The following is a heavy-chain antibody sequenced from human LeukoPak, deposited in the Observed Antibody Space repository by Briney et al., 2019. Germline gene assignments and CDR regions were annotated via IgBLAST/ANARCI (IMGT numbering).Heavy chain of an antibody. CDR3: ARGSGAARPNFDY. V-gene: IGHV4-59*01. CDR2: ISYSGST. J-gene: IGHJ4*02. D-gene: IGHD6-6*01. Sequence: PSETLSLTCTVSGGSISNYYWSWIRQPPGEGLEWIGYISYSGSTSYNPSLESRVTISVDTSKNQFSLNLSSVTAADTAVYYCARGSGAARPNFDYWGQGTLVTVSS. CDR1: GGSISNYY.